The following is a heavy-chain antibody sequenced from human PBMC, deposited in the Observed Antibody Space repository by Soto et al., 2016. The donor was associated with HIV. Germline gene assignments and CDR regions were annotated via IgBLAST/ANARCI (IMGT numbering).Heavy chain of an antibody. CDR2: IIPIVGIP. CDR1: GGTFSTYS. V-gene: IGHV1-69*10. J-gene: IGHJ6*03. CDR3: ARAEEDYYYYMDV. Sequence: QVQVVQSGGEVKKPGSSVKVSCKASGGTFSTYSFNWVRQAPGQGPEWMGGIIPIVGIPNYAQKFQDRVTIIADKSTTTAYMELSSLKSEDTAVYYCARAEEDYYYYMDVWGKGTTVTVSS.